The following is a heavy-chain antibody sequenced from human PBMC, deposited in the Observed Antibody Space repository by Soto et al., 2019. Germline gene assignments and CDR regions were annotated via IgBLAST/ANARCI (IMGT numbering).Heavy chain of an antibody. CDR2: IIPIPGST. CDR3: AKKSPHGGSNKAWLDP. CDR1: GGTFVSSA. D-gene: IGHD6-6*01. V-gene: IGHV1-69*01. Sequence: QVQLLQSGAELREPGSSVRVSCTPSGGTFVSSAFAWVRQAPGGKIEWMGGIIPIPGSTKYAEKFLGRLRIRADYCSRAWYLELRSWTFEDAGVYFWAKKSPHGGSNKAWLDPWGQGTLVTVST. J-gene: IGHJ5*02.